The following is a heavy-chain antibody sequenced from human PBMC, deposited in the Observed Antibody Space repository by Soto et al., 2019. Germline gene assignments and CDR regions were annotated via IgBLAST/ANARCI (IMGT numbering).Heavy chain of an antibody. D-gene: IGHD2-15*01. V-gene: IGHV3-30*03. J-gene: IGHJ2*01. CDR2: ISYDGSNK. CDR3: QAEDGIRVLCTVSAFLLNRSSDL. Sequence: EWVAVISYDGSNKYYADSVKGRFTISRDNSKNTLYLQMNSLRAEDTAVFFFQAEDGIRVLCTVSAFLLNRSSDL.